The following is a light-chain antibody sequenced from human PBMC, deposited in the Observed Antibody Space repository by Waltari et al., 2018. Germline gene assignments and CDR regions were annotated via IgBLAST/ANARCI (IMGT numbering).Light chain of an antibody. V-gene: IGKV4-1*01. CDR1: QSVLYTSNKKTH. CDR2: WES. Sequence: DIVMTQAPDSLAVSLGESATINCKSTQSVLYTSNKKTHIAWYQQKPGQTPRLLINWESTRASGVPDRFSGSGSGTDFTLTVSSLQAEDVAVYYCHQYYIPPLTFGQGTRLEIK. J-gene: IGKJ5*01. CDR3: HQYYIPPLT.